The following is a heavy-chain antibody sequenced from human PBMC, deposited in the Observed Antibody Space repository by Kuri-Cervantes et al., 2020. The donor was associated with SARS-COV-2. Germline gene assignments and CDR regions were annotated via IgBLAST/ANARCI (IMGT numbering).Heavy chain of an antibody. V-gene: IGHV1-69*06. CDR2: IIPIFGTA. D-gene: IGHD4-17*01. J-gene: IGHJ6*03. CDR1: GGTFSSYA. CDR3: ASQLDGDYRYYYYYMDV. Sequence: SAKVFCKASGGTFSSYAISWVLQAPGQGLVWMGRIIPIFGTANYAQKFQGRVTITADKSTSTAYMELSSLRTEDTAVYYCASQLDGDYRYYYYYMDVWGKGTTVTVSS.